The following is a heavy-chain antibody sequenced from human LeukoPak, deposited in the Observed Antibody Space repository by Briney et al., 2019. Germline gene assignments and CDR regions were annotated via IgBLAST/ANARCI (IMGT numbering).Heavy chain of an antibody. J-gene: IGHJ4*02. Sequence: GGSLRLSCAASGFTFSTYAMSWVRQAPGKGLEWVSAISGSGGSTYYADSVKGRFTISRDNSKNTLYLQMNSLRAEDTAVYYCAKYYYDSSGGELPDYWGQGTLVTVSS. CDR1: GFTFSTYA. V-gene: IGHV3-23*01. CDR2: ISGSGGST. D-gene: IGHD3-22*01. CDR3: AKYYYDSSGGELPDY.